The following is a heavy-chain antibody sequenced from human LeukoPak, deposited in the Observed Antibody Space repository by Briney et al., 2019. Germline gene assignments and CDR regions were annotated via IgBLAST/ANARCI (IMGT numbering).Heavy chain of an antibody. V-gene: IGHV1-2*02. Sequence: GASVKVSCKASGFTFTDYYLHWVRQAPGQGLEWMGWINPNSGGTNYAQKFQGRVTMTRDTSISTVYMELSSLRSDDTAVYYCASRQRDGPTQYVFDTWGQGTMVTVSS. D-gene: IGHD5-24*01. CDR3: ASRQRDGPTQYVFDT. CDR1: GFTFTDYY. J-gene: IGHJ3*02. CDR2: INPNSGGT.